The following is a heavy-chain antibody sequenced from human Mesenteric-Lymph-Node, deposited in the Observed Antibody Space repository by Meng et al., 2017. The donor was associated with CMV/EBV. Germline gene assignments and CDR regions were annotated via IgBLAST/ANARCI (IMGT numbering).Heavy chain of an antibody. CDR1: GYTFTSYG. Sequence: ASVKVSCKASGYTFTSYGISWVRQAPGQGLEWMGWMNPNSGNTGYAQKLQGRVTMTTDTSTSTAYMELRSLRSDDTAVYYCARTNDGNGPFDYWGRGTLVTVSS. CDR2: MNPNSGNT. CDR3: ARTNDGNGPFDY. J-gene: IGHJ4*02. V-gene: IGHV1-18*01. D-gene: IGHD4-23*01.